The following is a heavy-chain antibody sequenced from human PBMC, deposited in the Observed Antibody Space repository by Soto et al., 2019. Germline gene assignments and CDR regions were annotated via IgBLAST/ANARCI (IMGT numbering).Heavy chain of an antibody. D-gene: IGHD4-17*01. CDR3: VKDRSRGVTVTAHY. Sequence: EVQLLESGGGLVQPGGSLRLSCAASGFLFSNSAMNWVRQAPGKGLEWVSSISGGGGVTHYADSVRGLFTISRDNSKDTVYLRMSSLRAEDTATYYCVKDRSRGVTVTAHYWGQGSLVAVSS. CDR2: ISGGGGVT. V-gene: IGHV3-23*01. J-gene: IGHJ4*02. CDR1: GFLFSNSA.